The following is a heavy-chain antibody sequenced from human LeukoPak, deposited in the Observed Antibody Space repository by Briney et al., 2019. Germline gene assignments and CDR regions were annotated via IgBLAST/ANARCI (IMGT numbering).Heavy chain of an antibody. CDR1: GGTFSSYA. CDR2: IIPILGIA. D-gene: IGHD6-13*01. Sequence: ASVKVSCKASGGTFSSYAISWVRQAPGQGLEWMGRIIPILGIANYAQKFQGRVTITADKSTSTAYMELSSLRSEDTAVYYCARSPAAAASYYFDYWGQGTLVTVSS. CDR3: ARSPAAAASYYFDY. V-gene: IGHV1-69*04. J-gene: IGHJ4*02.